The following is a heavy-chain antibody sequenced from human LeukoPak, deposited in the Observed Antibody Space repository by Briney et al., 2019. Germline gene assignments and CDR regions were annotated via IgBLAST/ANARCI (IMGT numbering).Heavy chain of an antibody. Sequence: GGSLRLSCAASGFTFSNYAMSWVRQAPGKGLEWVSLLYSGGSTYYADSVKGRFTISRDNSKNTLYLQMNSLRAEDTAVYYCARFKYSESGDWFDPWGQGTLVTVSS. J-gene: IGHJ5*02. CDR3: ARFKYSESGDWFDP. CDR2: LYSGGST. V-gene: IGHV3-66*01. D-gene: IGHD1-26*01. CDR1: GFTFSNYA.